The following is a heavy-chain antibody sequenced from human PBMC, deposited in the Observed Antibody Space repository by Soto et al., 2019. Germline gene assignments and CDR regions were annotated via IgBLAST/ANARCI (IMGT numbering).Heavy chain of an antibody. CDR3: ARWSYLDY. J-gene: IGHJ4*02. CDR1: GFSFGSYA. V-gene: IGHV3-23*01. CDR2: ISGSDGKT. Sequence: GGSLRLSCAASGFSFGSYALSWVRQAPGKGLEWVSTISGSDGKTFNADSVKGRFSISRDTSQSTLYLQMNSLRADDTAMYYCARWSYLDYWGQGTRVTVSS. D-gene: IGHD3-3*01.